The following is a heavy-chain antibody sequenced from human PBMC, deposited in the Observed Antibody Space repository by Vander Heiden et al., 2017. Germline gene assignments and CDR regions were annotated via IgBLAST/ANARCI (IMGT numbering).Heavy chain of an antibody. CDR3: AKDHVSGDGLVDFDY. CDR2: IYGGGTNK. Sequence: EVLLLESGGGLVQPGGSLRLSCPASGFTFSNDAMSWVRQPPGKGLEWVSLIYGGGTNKYYADSVKGRFTISRDNSKNTLYLQMNSLRAEDTAVYYCAKDHVSGDGLVDFDYWGQGTLVTVSS. CDR1: GFTFSNDA. V-gene: IGHV3-23*03. D-gene: IGHD7-27*01. J-gene: IGHJ4*02.